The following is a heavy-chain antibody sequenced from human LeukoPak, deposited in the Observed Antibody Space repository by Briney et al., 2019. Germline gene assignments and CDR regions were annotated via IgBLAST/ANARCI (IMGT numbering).Heavy chain of an antibody. Sequence: GGSLRLSCAASGFTFSSYAMHWVRQAPGRGLEWMAIISYDGSNKYYADSVKGRFPISRDNSKNTLYLQMNSLRAEDTAVYYCARSGIEMATITSVDYWGQGTLVTVSS. CDR1: GFTFSSYA. CDR2: ISYDGSNK. D-gene: IGHD5-24*01. J-gene: IGHJ4*02. V-gene: IGHV3-30-3*01. CDR3: ARSGIEMATITSVDY.